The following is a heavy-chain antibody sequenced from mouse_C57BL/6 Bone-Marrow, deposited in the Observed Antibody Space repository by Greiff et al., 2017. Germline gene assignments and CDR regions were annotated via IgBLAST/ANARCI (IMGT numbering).Heavy chain of an antibody. V-gene: IGHV5-4*03. CDR2: ISDGGSYT. CDR1: GFTFSSYA. CDR3: ARRSHDYDEGGYDMGD. Sequence: DVKLVESGGGLVKPGGSLKLSCAASGFTFSSYAMSWVRQTPEKRLEWVATISDGGSYTYYPDNVKGRFTLSRDNAKNNLYLQMSQLKSEDTALYYCARRSHDYDEGGYDMGDWGQGASVTVSS. D-gene: IGHD2-4*01. J-gene: IGHJ4*01.